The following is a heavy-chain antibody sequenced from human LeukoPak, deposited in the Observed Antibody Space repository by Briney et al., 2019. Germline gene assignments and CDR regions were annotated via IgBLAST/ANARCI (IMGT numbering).Heavy chain of an antibody. CDR2: INPNSGGT. CDR1: GYTFSGHH. D-gene: IGHD6-19*01. V-gene: IGHV1-2*02. CDR3: GTFNSSDHY. J-gene: IGHJ4*02. Sequence: ASVKVSCKASGYTFSGHHIHWVRQAPGQGPEWMGWINPNSGGTNHAQKFQGRVTMTRDTSISTAYMELSSLRSDDTAVYYCGTFNSSDHYWGQGTLVTVSS.